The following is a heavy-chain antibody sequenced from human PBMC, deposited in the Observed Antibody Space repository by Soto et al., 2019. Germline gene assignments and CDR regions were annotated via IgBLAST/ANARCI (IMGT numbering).Heavy chain of an antibody. Sequence: QLQLQESGPRLVKPSETLSLTCSVSGGSISSSNYYWAWIRQPPGKGLEWIGIIYYTGGINYTPSHQSRVTISLDSYKNQFSLQLRSVTAADTAVYYCVRHGYQWELPSPFWYWGQGTLLTVSS. CDR3: VRHGYQWELPSPFWY. D-gene: IGHD1-26*01. CDR1: GGSISSSNYY. V-gene: IGHV4-39*01. CDR2: IYYTGGI. J-gene: IGHJ4*02.